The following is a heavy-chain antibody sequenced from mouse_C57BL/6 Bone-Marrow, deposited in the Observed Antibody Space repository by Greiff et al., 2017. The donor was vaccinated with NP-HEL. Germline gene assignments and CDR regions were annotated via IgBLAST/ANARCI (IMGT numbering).Heavy chain of an antibody. CDR3: ARRTVVAHYYAMDY. D-gene: IGHD1-1*01. CDR1: GYTFTSYW. Sequence: QVQLQQPGAELVKPGASVKLSCKASGYTFTSYWMQWVKQRPGQGLEWIGEIDPSDSYTNYNQKFKGKATLTVDTSSSTAYMQLSSLTSEDSAVYYCARRTVVAHYYAMDYWGQGTSVTVSS. V-gene: IGHV1-50*01. CDR2: IDPSDSYT. J-gene: IGHJ4*01.